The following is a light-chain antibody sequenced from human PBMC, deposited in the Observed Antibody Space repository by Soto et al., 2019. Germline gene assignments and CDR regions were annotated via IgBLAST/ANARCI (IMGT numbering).Light chain of an antibody. Sequence: QSALTQPASVSGSPGQSITISCTGTSSDVGAYNYVSWYRQHPGKAPKLMIYEVTNRPSGVSNRFSGSKSGITASLTISGLQAEDEADYSCSSYTSSSTLVFGTGTQLTVL. CDR3: SSYTSSSTLV. CDR2: EVT. V-gene: IGLV2-14*01. J-gene: IGLJ3*02. CDR1: SSDVGAYNY.